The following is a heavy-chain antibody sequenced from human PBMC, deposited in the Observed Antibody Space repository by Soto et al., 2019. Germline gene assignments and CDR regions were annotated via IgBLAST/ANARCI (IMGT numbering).Heavy chain of an antibody. CDR3: ARCAGMYCYDSNDYFMGY. J-gene: IGHJ4*02. CDR1: GYTFTGYY. CDR2: INPTSGAT. D-gene: IGHD3-22*01. Sequence: SVKISCKASGYTFTGYYMHWVRQAPGQGLEWMGWINPTSGATNYAQKFQGWVTMTRDTSISTAHKELSSLRSDDTAVYYCARCAGMYCYDSNDYFMGYWGQGTLVTVSS. V-gene: IGHV1-2*04.